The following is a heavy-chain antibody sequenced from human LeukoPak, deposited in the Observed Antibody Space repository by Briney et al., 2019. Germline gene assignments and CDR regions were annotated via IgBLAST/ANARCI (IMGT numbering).Heavy chain of an antibody. Sequence: SVKVSCKASGYTFTGYYMHWVRQAPGQGLEWIGWIVVGSGNTNYAQKFQERVTITRDMSTSTAYMELSSLRSEDTAVYYCATPRDGDYQNDAFDIWGQGTMVTVSS. D-gene: IGHD4-17*01. CDR2: IVVGSGNT. CDR3: ATPRDGDYQNDAFDI. J-gene: IGHJ3*02. V-gene: IGHV1-58*02. CDR1: GYTFTGYY.